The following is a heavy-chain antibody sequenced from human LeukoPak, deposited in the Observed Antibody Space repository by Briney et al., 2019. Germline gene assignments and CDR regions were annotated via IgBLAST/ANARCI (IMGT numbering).Heavy chain of an antibody. CDR1: GFSFSSYW. V-gene: IGHV3-7*03. Sequence: GGSLRLSCAASGFSFSSYWMSWLPQAPGKGLEWVANIKQDGSDKYYLTSVRGRFTISRDNAKNSLFLQMNSLRVEDTAVYYCARGGGHLDCWGQGTLVTVSS. CDR2: IKQDGSDK. D-gene: IGHD4-23*01. J-gene: IGHJ4*02. CDR3: ARGGGHLDC.